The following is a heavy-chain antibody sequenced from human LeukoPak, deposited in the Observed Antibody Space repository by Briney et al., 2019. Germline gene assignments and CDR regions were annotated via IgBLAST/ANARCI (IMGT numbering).Heavy chain of an antibody. CDR2: IYYSGST. CDR1: GGSISSYY. D-gene: IGHD3-16*01. V-gene: IGHV4-59*01. CDR3: ARSDLGELLLLDC. Sequence: PSETLSLTCTVSGGSISSYYWSWIRQPPGKGLEWIGYIYYSGSTNYNPSLKSRVTISVDTSKNQFSLKLSSVTAADTAVYYCARSDLGELLLLDCWGQGTLVTVSS. J-gene: IGHJ4*02.